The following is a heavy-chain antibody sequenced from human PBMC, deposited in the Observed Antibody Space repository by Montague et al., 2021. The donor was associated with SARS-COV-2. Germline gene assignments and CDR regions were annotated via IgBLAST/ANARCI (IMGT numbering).Heavy chain of an antibody. CDR3: ARHYSANLPAVY. J-gene: IGHJ4*02. CDR2: ISDSGST. CDR1: GGSISSFD. D-gene: IGHD4/OR15-4a*01. V-gene: IGHV4-59*08. Sequence: SETLSLTCTVSGGSISSFDWSWIRQPPGKGLEWIGSISDSGSTNYNPSLTSRVTMSVDTSKNQFSLKVNSVTAADTAVYYCARHYSANLPAVYWGQGTLVTVSS.